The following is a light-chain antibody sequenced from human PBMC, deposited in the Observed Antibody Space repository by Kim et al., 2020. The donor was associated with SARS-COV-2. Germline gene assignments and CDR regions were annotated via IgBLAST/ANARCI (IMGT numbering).Light chain of an antibody. CDR3: ETWDDSLTGPV. CDR1: SGNIGSNA. Sequence: QKVTISCSGSSGNIGSNAVNWYQQFPGKAPRLLISYDDQLSSGVSDRFSASKSVTSASLAISGLQSEDEADYYCETWDDSLTGPVFGGGTQLTVL. V-gene: IGLV1-36*01. J-gene: IGLJ2*01. CDR2: YDD.